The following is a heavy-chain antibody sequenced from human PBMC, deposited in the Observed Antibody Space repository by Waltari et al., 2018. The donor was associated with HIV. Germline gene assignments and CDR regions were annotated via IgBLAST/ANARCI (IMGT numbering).Heavy chain of an antibody. CDR2: ISSDRRSQ. J-gene: IGHJ4*02. CDR1: GFTFKNYA. V-gene: IGHV3-30*07. D-gene: IGHD6-19*01. CDR3: ARAARQWLIQY. Sequence: QVQLVASGGGLVQPGGSLRLSCSASGFTFKNYAFHCVRQAPGQGLEWVALISSDRRSQFYTESDHVRFIVSRDNVVNTIYLQMNGVDPEDAAVYFCARAARQWLIQYWGQGTLVTVSS.